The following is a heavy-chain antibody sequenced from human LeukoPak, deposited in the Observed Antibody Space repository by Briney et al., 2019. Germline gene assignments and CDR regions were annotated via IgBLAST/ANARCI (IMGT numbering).Heavy chain of an antibody. CDR1: GGSISNSY. V-gene: IGHV4-59*01. CDR2: FHDSEST. D-gene: IGHD4-17*01. Sequence: SETLSLTCTVSGGSISNSYWSWIRQPPGKGLEWIGFFHDSESTNYNPSLKSRVSISLDTSKNQFSLQLRSVTAADTAVYYCAREDPQTTVPEGMDVWGQGTTVIVSS. J-gene: IGHJ6*02. CDR3: AREDPQTTVPEGMDV.